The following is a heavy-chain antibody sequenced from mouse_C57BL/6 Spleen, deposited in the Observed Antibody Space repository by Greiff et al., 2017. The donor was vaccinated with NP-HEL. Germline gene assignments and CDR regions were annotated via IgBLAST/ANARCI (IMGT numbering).Heavy chain of an antibody. CDR3: ERGGRTWFAY. CDR2: INPNNGGT. Sequence: EVQLQQSGPELVKPGASVKIPCKASGYTFTDYYMDWVKQSHGKSLEWIGDINPNNGGTIYNQKFKGTARLTVDKSSSTAYMELRSLTSEDTAVYYCERGGRTWFAYWGQGTLVTVSA. CDR1: GYTFTDYY. V-gene: IGHV1-18*01. J-gene: IGHJ3*01.